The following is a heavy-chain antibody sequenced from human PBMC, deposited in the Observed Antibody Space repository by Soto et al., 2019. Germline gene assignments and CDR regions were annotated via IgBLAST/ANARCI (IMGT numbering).Heavy chain of an antibody. D-gene: IGHD2-21*02. CDR2: IAFDGSQE. CDR1: GFSFNTSG. Sequence: QVQLVESGGGVVQPGRALRLSCAASGFSFNTSGMHWVRQAPSKGLEWVAVIAFDGSQEFYGDSVRGRFTISRDNSKNTLFLQMKSLAPEDTAVYYSATKVRVTNYLYYGMDVWGQGTTVTVSS. CDR3: ATKVRVTNYLYYGMDV. V-gene: IGHV3-30*03. J-gene: IGHJ6*02.